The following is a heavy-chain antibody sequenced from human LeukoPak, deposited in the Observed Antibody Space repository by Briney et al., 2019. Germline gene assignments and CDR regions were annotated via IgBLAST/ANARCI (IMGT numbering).Heavy chain of an antibody. CDR1: GFTFSSYA. V-gene: IGHV3-30*04. CDR2: ISYDGSNK. D-gene: IGHD6-13*01. Sequence: GGSLRLSCAASGFTFSSYAMHWVRQAPGKGLEWVAVISYDGSNKYYADSVKGRFTISRDNSKNTLYLQMNSLRAEDTAVYYCARDLYSSSWAHKDYWGQGTLVTVSS. CDR3: ARDLYSSSWAHKDY. J-gene: IGHJ4*02.